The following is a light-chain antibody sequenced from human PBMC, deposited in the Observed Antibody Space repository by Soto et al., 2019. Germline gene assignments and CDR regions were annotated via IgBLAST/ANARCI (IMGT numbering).Light chain of an antibody. V-gene: IGKV1-5*01. J-gene: IGKJ1*01. CDR2: AAS. CDR1: QDISTW. CDR3: QQYNHYAGT. Sequence: DIQMTQSPSTLSASVGDRVTITCRASQDISTWLAWYQQKPGRAPNLLIYAASSLESGVPSTFSGSGSGTEFTLTSSSLKPDDFATYYCQQYNHYAGTFGQGTKVEIK.